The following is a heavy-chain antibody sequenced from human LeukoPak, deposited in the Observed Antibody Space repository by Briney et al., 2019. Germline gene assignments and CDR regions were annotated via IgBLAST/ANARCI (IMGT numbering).Heavy chain of an antibody. V-gene: IGHV4-31*03. Sequence: SETLSLTCTVSGGSISSDAYYWSWIRQHPGKGLEWIGYIYYSGSTYYNPSLKSRVIISVDTSKNQFSLKLSSVTAADTAVYYCARVLPHRHLRYGYYGRRGYAFDIWGQGTMVTVSS. CDR1: GGSISSDAYY. CDR2: IYYSGST. D-gene: IGHD4-17*01. J-gene: IGHJ3*02. CDR3: ARVLPHRHLRYGYYGRRGYAFDI.